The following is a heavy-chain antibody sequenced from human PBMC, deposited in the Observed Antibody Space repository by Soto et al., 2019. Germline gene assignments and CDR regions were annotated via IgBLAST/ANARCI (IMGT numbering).Heavy chain of an antibody. CDR1: GGSISSYY. CDR2: IYYSGST. Sequence: SETLSLTCTVSGGSISSYYWSWIRQPPGKGLEWIGYIYYSGSTDYDPSLKSRVTISVDTSKNQFSLKLSSVTAADTAVYYCARRWGTYFDFWGQGTLVTSPQ. D-gene: IGHD7-27*01. V-gene: IGHV4-59*01. CDR3: ARRWGTYFDF. J-gene: IGHJ4*02.